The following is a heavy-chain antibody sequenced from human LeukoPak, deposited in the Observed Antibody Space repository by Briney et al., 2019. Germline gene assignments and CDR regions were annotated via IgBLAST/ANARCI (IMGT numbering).Heavy chain of an antibody. V-gene: IGHV1-18*01. CDR1: GYTFTSYG. CDR3: ARDSIVVVPAGRDYYGMDV. CDR2: ISAYNGNT. D-gene: IGHD2-2*01. J-gene: IGHJ6*02. Sequence: ASVKLSCKASGYTFTSYGISWVRQAPGQGLEWMGWISAYNGNTNYAQKLQGRVTMTTDTSTSTAYMELRSLRSDDTAVYYCARDSIVVVPAGRDYYGMDVWGQGTTVTVSS.